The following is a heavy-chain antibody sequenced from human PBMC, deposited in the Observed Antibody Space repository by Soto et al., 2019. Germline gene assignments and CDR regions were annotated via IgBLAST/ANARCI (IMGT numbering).Heavy chain of an antibody. V-gene: IGHV3-30*18. CDR3: AKFWGPVKAAVDDH. CDR2: ISYDGNIK. D-gene: IGHD6-13*01. CDR1: GFTFSNFG. J-gene: IGHJ4*02. Sequence: GGSLRLSCAASGFTFSNFGMHWVRQAPGKGLEWVASISYDGNIKYSADSVKGRFTISRDNSKNTLYLQMNSLRSEDTAVYYSAKFWGPVKAAVDDHWGQGT.